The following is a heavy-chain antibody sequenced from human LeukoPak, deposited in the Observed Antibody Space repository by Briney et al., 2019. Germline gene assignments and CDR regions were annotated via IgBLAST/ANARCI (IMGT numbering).Heavy chain of an antibody. D-gene: IGHD6-19*01. CDR2: IKKDVREK. CDR3: AREGAPVAGVYYDYYMDV. V-gene: IGHV3-7*01. J-gene: IGHJ6*03. Sequence: PGGSLRLSSAASGFTLRGYWVSWVREAPGEGLGWVAHIKKDVREKYYVDSVKGRFTISRDNTQNTLYLHMSRLRAQDTAVYYCAREGAPVAGVYYDYYMDVWGKGTTVTISS. CDR1: GFTLRGYW.